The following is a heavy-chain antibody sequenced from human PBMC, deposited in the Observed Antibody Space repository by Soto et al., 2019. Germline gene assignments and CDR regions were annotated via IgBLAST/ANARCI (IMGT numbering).Heavy chain of an antibody. CDR2: IYHSGST. J-gene: IGHJ4*02. D-gene: IGHD6-13*01. V-gene: IGHV4-59*01. CDR1: GGSITSYY. CDR3: PAAPRY. Sequence: QVQLQESGPGLVKPSETLSLTCAVSGGSITSYYWSWIRQAPGKGLEWTGYIYHSGSTDHNPSLKSRVTMSLDTSKNQVSLRLTSVTAPDTAGYYCPAAPRYWGQGTLVTVSS.